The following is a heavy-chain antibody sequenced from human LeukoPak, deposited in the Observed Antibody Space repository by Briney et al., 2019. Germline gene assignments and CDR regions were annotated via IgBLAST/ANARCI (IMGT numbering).Heavy chain of an antibody. CDR3: ARGVTTVTPDY. V-gene: IGHV4-34*01. CDR1: GGSFSGYY. Sequence: PSETLSLTCAVYGGSFSGYYWSWIRQPPGKGLEWIGEINHSGSTNYNPSLKSRVTISVDTSKNQFSLKLSSVTAADTAVYYCARGVTTVTPDYWGQGTLVTVSS. D-gene: IGHD4-17*01. CDR2: INHSGST. J-gene: IGHJ4*02.